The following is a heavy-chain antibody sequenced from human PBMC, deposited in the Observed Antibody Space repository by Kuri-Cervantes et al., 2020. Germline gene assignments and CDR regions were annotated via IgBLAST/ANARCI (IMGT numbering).Heavy chain of an antibody. D-gene: IGHD3-16*01. Sequence: VKLEESGAELVRPGTSVKVSCKASGYAFTNYLIEWVKQRPGQGLEWIGVINPGSGGTNYNEKFKGKATLTADKSSSTAYMQLSSLTSEDSAVYFCARSITRYFDYWGQGTTLTVSS. CDR2: INPGSGGT. CDR1: GYAFTNYL. V-gene: IGHV1-2*02. CDR3: ARSITRYFDY. J-gene: IGHJ4*01.